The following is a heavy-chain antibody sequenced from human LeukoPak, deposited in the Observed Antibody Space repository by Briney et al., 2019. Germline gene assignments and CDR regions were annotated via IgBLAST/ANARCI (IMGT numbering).Heavy chain of an antibody. CDR3: ARPKQQLDNNDPFDI. D-gene: IGHD6-13*01. V-gene: IGHV4-61*08. Sequence: PSETLSLTCTVSGGSISSGGYYWSWIRQPPGKGLEWIGYIYYTGSTNYNPSLKSRVTISVDTSKNQFSLNLSSVTAADTAVYYCARPKQQLDNNDPFDIWGQGTMVTVSS. J-gene: IGHJ3*02. CDR1: GGSISSGGYY. CDR2: IYYTGST.